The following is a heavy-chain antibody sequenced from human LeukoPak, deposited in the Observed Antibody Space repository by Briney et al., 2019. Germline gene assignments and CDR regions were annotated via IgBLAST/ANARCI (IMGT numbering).Heavy chain of an antibody. CDR1: GYTFTSYG. J-gene: IGHJ4*02. CDR3: ARVDYYDSSGFGY. Sequence: ASVKVSCKASGYTFTSYGIGWARQAPGQGLEWMGWINPNSGGTNYAQKFQGRVTMTRDTSISTAYMELSRLRSDDTAVYYCARVDYYDSSGFGYWGQGTLVTVSS. D-gene: IGHD3-22*01. CDR2: INPNSGGT. V-gene: IGHV1-2*02.